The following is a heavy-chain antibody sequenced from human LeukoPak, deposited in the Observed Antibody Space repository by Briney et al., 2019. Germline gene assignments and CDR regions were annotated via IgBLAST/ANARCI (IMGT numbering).Heavy chain of an antibody. CDR2: ISAYNGNT. Sequence: ASVKVSCRASGYTFTSYGINWVRQAPGQGLEWMGWISAYNGNTNYAQKLQGRVTMTTDTSTSTAYMELRSLRSDDTAVYYCARDDALVATGSFDFWAQSTLVTVSS. J-gene: IGHJ4*02. V-gene: IGHV1-18*01. D-gene: IGHD5-12*01. CDR1: GYTFTSYG. CDR3: ARDDALVATGSFDF.